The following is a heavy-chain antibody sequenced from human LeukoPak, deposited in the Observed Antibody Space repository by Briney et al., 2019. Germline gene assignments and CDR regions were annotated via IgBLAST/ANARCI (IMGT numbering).Heavy chain of an antibody. CDR2: IYTSGST. J-gene: IGHJ3*02. CDR1: GGSFSGYY. V-gene: IGHV4-59*10. CDR3: ARSSYYDFWSGNDAFDI. D-gene: IGHD3-3*01. Sequence: SETLSLTCAVYGGSFSGYYWSWIRQPAGKGLEWIGRIYTSGSTNYNPSLKSRVTISVDTSKNQFSLKLSSVTAADTAVYYCARSSYYDFWSGNDAFDIWGQGTMVTVSS.